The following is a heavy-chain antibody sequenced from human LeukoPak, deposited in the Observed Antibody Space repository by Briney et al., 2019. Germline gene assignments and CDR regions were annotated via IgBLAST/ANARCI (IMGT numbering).Heavy chain of an antibody. CDR3: TRGFDVSDY. CDR2: ISSSGGTM. CDR1: GLTFSSYS. V-gene: IGHV3-48*04. Sequence: PGGSLRLSCAVSGLTFSSYSMNWVRQAPGKGLEWLSYISSSGGTMYYADSVRGRFTTSRDNAKNSLYLQMNSLRVEDTAMYYCTRGFDVSDYWGQGTVVTVSS. D-gene: IGHD3-16*01. J-gene: IGHJ4*02.